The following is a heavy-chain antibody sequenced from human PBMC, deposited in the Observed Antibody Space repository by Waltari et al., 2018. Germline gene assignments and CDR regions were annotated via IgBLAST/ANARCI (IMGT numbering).Heavy chain of an antibody. J-gene: IGHJ6*03. CDR3: AAGLDYSGSYYGVEGHFGRAGYYYYMDV. V-gene: IGHV4-59*01. Sequence: QVQLQESGPGLVKPSETLSLTCTVSGGSISSYYWSWIRQPPGEGLEWNGYVYYSGSTNYNPSLKSRVTISVDTSKNQFSLKLSSVTAADTAVYYCAAGLDYSGSYYGVEGHFGRAGYYYYMDVWGKGTTVTVSS. D-gene: IGHD1-26*01. CDR2: VYYSGST. CDR1: GGSISSYY.